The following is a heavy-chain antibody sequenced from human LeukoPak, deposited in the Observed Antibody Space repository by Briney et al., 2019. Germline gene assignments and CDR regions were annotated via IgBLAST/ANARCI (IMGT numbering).Heavy chain of an antibody. CDR1: GGTFSSYA. V-gene: IGHV1-69*13. J-gene: IGHJ4*02. CDR3: ARPSGGGFDY. CDR2: IISMFGTA. Sequence: GASVNVSCKASGGTFSSYAISWVRPAPGQGREWMGGIISMFGTANYAQKFQGRVTITADESPSTAYMELSTLRSEDTAVSYCARPSGGGFDYWGQGTLVTVSS. D-gene: IGHD3-10*01.